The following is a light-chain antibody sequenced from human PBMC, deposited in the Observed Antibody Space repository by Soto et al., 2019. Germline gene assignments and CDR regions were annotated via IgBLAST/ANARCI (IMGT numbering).Light chain of an antibody. Sequence: ETVMTQSPATLSLSPGERATLSCRASENVNTYVAWFQQKSGKAPRLLIYASSHRATGTPDRFSGSGSGTDFTLTISRVEPEDFATYYCQQRVDWPLTFGGGTRVQI. CDR2: ASS. CDR3: QQRVDWPLT. V-gene: IGKV3-11*01. J-gene: IGKJ4*02. CDR1: ENVNTY.